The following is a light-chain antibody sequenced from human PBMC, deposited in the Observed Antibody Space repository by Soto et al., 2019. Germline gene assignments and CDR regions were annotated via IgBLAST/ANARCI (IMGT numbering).Light chain of an antibody. CDR3: QQYFTSPWT. J-gene: IGKJ1*01. CDR2: WAS. CDR1: QSILDRSKNKYY. V-gene: IGKV4-1*01. Sequence: DIVMTQSPDSLAVSLGERATFNCKSSQSILDRSKNKYYLAWYQQKSGQPPKLLIYWASLREPGVPDRITGSGSGTDFTLTISSLQAEDVAVYYCQQYFTSPWTFGQGTKVEI.